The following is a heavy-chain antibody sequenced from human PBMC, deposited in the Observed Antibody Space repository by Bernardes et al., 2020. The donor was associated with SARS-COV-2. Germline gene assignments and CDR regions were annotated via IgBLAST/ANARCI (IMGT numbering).Heavy chain of an antibody. CDR1: GGSISSYY. Sequence: TLSLPFTVSGGSISSYYWSWIRQPPGTGLEWIGYIYYSGSTNYNPSLKSRVTISVDTSKNQFSLKLSSVTAADTAVYYCARLNSIVVVPAAMGAEFDPWGQGTLVTVSS. CDR3: ARLNSIVVVPAAMGAEFDP. V-gene: IGHV4-59*08. CDR2: IYYSGST. D-gene: IGHD2-2*01. J-gene: IGHJ5*02.